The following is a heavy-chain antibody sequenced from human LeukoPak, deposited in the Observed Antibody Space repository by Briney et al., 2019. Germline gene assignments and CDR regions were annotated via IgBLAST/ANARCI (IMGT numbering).Heavy chain of an antibody. D-gene: IGHD2-2*02. V-gene: IGHV3-23*01. J-gene: IGHJ4*02. CDR1: GFTLSSYA. CDR2: ISGSGATT. Sequence: GGALRLSCAAPGFTLSSYAMSWGRQAPREGLEWGSVISGSGATTYYAASVKGRFPISRDNSKNPLYLQMKSLRAEDTAVYYCAKHHCSSTSCYIGYWGQGTLVTVSS. CDR3: AKHHCSSTSCYIGY.